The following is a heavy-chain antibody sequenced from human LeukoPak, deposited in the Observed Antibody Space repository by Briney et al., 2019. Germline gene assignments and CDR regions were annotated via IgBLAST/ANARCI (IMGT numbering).Heavy chain of an antibody. Sequence: TGGSLRLSCAASGFSFNTYAMSWVRQTPGKGLEWVSSIGTTDDTYYADSVKGRFTISRDSSKNTVYLQMKSLRVEDTAIYYGAKNSPGRATDYWGQGTLVTVSS. CDR2: IGTTDDT. V-gene: IGHV3-23*01. CDR1: GFSFNTYA. D-gene: IGHD4-23*01. J-gene: IGHJ4*02. CDR3: AKNSPGRATDY.